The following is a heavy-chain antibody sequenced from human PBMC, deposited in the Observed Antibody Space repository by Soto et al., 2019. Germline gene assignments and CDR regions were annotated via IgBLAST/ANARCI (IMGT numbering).Heavy chain of an antibody. CDR3: ARGAGSPTYYYGMDF. J-gene: IGHJ6*02. CDR2: IFYSGST. CDR1: GDSISSSSYY. D-gene: IGHD2-15*01. V-gene: IGHV4-39*01. Sequence: SETLSLTCTVSGDSISSSSYYWGWIRQPPGKGLEWIGSIFYSGSTYYNPSLKSRVTISVDTSKNQFSLNLSSVTAADTAEYYCARGAGSPTYYYGMDFWGQGTTVTVSS.